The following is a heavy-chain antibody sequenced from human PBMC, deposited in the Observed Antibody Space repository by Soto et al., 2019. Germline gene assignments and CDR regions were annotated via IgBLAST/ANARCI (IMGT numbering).Heavy chain of an antibody. CDR2: IIPIFGTA. D-gene: IGHD3-3*01. V-gene: IGHV1-69*13. CDR3: ASLSINYDFWSGYPKDYYYGMDV. CDR1: GGTFSSYA. Sequence: SVKVSCKASGGTFSSYAISWVRQAPGQGLEWMGGIIPIFGTANYAQKFQGRVTITADESTSTAYMELSSLRSEDTAVYYCASLSINYDFWSGYPKDYYYGMDVWGQGTTVTVSS. J-gene: IGHJ6*02.